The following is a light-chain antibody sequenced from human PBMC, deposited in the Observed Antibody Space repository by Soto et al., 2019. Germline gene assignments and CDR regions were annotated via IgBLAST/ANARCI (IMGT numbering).Light chain of an antibody. CDR3: LLDFSYFWA. CDR1: QSISTY. J-gene: IGKJ1*01. V-gene: IGKV1-39*01. CDR2: TTS. Sequence: DIQMTQSPSSLSASVGDRVTITCRASQSISTYLNWHQQKPGKAPNLLIYTTSNLQPGVPSRFSGSGSGTDFTLAISSLQPEDFATYYCLLDFSYFWAFGQGTKVDIK.